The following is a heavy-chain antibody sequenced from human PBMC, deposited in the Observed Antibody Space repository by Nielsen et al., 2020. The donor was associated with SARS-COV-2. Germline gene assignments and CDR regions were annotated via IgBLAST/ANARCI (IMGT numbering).Heavy chain of an antibody. CDR2: IYYSGST. CDR3: ARDGGETTSLDY. CDR1: GGSFSGYY. Sequence: SETLSLTCAVYGGSFSGYYWSWIRQHPGKGLEWIGYIYYSGSTYYNPSLKSRVTISVDTSKNQFSLKLSSVTAADTAVYYCARDGGETTSLDYWGQGTLVTVSS. D-gene: IGHD4-17*01. J-gene: IGHJ4*02. V-gene: IGHV4-31*11.